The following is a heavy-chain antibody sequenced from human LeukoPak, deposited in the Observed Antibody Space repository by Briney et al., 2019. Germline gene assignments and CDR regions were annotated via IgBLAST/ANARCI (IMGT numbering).Heavy chain of an antibody. D-gene: IGHD3-16*01. CDR2: IYYSGST. V-gene: IGHV4-39*01. Sequence: SETLSLTCTVSGGSISSSSSYWGWIRQPPGKGLEWIGSIYYSGSTYYNPSLKSRVTISVDTSKNQFSLKLSSVTAADTAVYYCASYTDAFDIWGQGTMVTVSS. CDR3: ASYTDAFDI. CDR1: GGSISSSSSY. J-gene: IGHJ3*02.